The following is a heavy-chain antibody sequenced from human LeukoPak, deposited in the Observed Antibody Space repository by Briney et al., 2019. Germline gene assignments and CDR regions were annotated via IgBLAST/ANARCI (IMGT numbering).Heavy chain of an antibody. J-gene: IGHJ4*02. V-gene: IGHV1-2*06. CDR1: GYTFSGYY. Sequence: ASVKVSCKASGYTFSGYYIHWVRQAPGQGLEWMGRISPNSGATNYAQKFQGRVTMTRDTSTSTVYMELSSLRSEDTAVYYCARDGRSSGWNDYWGQGTLVTVSS. CDR3: ARDGRSSGWNDY. CDR2: ISPNSGAT. D-gene: IGHD6-19*01.